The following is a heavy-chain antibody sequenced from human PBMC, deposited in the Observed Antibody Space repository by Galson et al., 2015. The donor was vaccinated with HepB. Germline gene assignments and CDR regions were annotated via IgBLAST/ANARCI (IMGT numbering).Heavy chain of an antibody. CDR1: GYTFTNYY. Sequence: SVKVSCKASGYTFTNYYMHWVRQAPGQGLEWMGMINPSGGSTSYAQKFQGRVTMTRDTSTSTVYMELSSLRSEDTAVFYCARTGSGTTAGTRDSYYYYMDVWGKGTTVTVPS. V-gene: IGHV1-46*03. CDR3: ARTGSGTTAGTRDSYYYYMDV. J-gene: IGHJ6*03. D-gene: IGHD1-1*01. CDR2: INPSGGST.